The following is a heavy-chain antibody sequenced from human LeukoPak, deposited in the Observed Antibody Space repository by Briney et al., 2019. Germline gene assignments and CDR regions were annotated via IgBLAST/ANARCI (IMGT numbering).Heavy chain of an antibody. CDR1: GFTFCSYG. Sequence: GRSLRLSCAASGFTFCSYGMHWVRQAPGKGLEWVAVISYDGSNKYYADSVKGRFTISRDNSKNTLYLQMNSLRAEDTAVYYCAKDHSGGWMMSWGQGTLVTVSS. V-gene: IGHV3-30*18. CDR3: AKDHSGGWMMS. J-gene: IGHJ5*02. D-gene: IGHD6-19*01. CDR2: ISYDGSNK.